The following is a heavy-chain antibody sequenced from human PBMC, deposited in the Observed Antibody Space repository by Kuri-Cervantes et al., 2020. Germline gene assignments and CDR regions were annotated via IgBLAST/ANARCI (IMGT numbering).Heavy chain of an antibody. J-gene: IGHJ4*02. CDR1: GYTFTGYY. Sequence: ALVKVSCKASGYTFTGYYIHWVRQAPGQGLEWMGWINPHSGGTNFAQKFQGRVTMTRDTSISTAYMELSRLRSDDTAVYYCARDQGGYCSSTSCPRREFDYWGQGTLVTVSS. V-gene: IGHV1-2*02. CDR3: ARDQGGYCSSTSCPRREFDY. D-gene: IGHD2-2*01. CDR2: INPHSGGT.